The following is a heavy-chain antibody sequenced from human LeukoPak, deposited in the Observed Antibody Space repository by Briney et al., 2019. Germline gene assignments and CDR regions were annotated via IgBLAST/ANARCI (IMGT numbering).Heavy chain of an antibody. J-gene: IGHJ4*02. CDR1: GFTFSSHW. CDR3: ARGLLRRGSPLDY. CDR2: INTDGSTI. V-gene: IGHV3-74*01. Sequence: PGGSLRLSCAASGFTFSSHWMHWVRQAPGKGLVWVSRINTDGSTINYADSVKGRFTISRDNAKNTLYLQMNSLRAEDTAVYYCARGLLRRGSPLDYWGQGTPVTVSS. D-gene: IGHD5-12*01.